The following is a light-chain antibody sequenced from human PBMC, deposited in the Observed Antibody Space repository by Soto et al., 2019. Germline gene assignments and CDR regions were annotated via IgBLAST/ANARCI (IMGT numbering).Light chain of an antibody. J-gene: IGKJ1*01. CDR3: QQFYNTPRT. CDR2: WAS. V-gene: IGKV4-1*01. CDR1: QSVLYSSNDKNH. Sequence: DFVMTQSPDSLAVSLGERATINCKSSQSVLYSSNDKNHLAWYQQKPGQPPKLLIYWASTRESGVPERFSGSGSGTDFTLTISSLQAEDVAVYYCQQFYNTPRTFGQGTKVDIK.